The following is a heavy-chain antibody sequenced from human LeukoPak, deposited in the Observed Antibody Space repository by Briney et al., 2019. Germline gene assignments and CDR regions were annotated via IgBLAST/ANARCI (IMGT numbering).Heavy chain of an antibody. CDR1: GFTFYDYA. CDR3: AKDTYYDVLTGHIDY. CDR2: ISWNSGNI. Sequence: GGSLRLSSAASGFTFYDYAMHWVRQAPGKGLEWGSGISWNSGNIGYADSVKGRFTISRDNAKNSLYLQMHSLRAEDTALYYCAKDTYYDVLTGHIDYWGQGTLVTVSS. J-gene: IGHJ4*02. D-gene: IGHD3-9*01. V-gene: IGHV3-9*01.